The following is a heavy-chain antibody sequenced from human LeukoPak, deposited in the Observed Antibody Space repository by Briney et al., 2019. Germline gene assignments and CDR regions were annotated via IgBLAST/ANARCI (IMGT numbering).Heavy chain of an antibody. CDR3: ARDSPTRGITMVRGVIIGNGMDV. CDR1: GYTFTSYA. D-gene: IGHD3-10*01. V-gene: IGHV1-3*01. J-gene: IGHJ6*02. CDR2: INAGNGNT. Sequence: ASVKVSCKASGYTFTSYAMHWVRQAPGQRLEWMGWINAGNGNTKYSQKFQGRVTITRDTSASTAYMELSSLRSEDTAVYYCARDSPTRGITMVRGVIIGNGMDVWGQGTTVTVSS.